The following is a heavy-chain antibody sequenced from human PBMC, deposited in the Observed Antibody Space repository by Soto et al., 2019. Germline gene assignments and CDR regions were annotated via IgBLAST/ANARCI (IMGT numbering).Heavy chain of an antibody. D-gene: IGHD2-2*01. V-gene: IGHV1-18*01. CDR3: ARNPTRIGYCSSTSCYLGIYGMDV. Sequence: ASVKVSCKASGYTFTGYGISSVRHAPRQGLEWMGWISGYNGNTNYAQKLQGRVTMTTDTSTSKAYMEVRRLRSDDAAVYYCARNPTRIGYCSSTSCYLGIYGMDVWGPGTTVTVSS. J-gene: IGHJ6*02. CDR1: GYTFTGYG. CDR2: ISGYNGNT.